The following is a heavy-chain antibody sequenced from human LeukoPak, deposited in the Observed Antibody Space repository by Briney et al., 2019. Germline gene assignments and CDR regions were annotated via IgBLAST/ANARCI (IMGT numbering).Heavy chain of an antibody. D-gene: IGHD4-17*01. V-gene: IGHV1-8*03. Sequence: ASVKVSCKASGYTFTSYDINWVRQATGQGLGWMGWMNPNSGNTGYAQKFQGRVTITRNTSISTAYMELSSLRSEDTAVYYCARGLAPYGDYGGYWGQGTLVTVSS. CDR1: GYTFTSYD. J-gene: IGHJ4*02. CDR2: MNPNSGNT. CDR3: ARGLAPYGDYGGY.